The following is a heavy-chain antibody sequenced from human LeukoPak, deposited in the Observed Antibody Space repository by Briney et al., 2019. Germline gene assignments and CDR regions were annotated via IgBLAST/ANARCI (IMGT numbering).Heavy chain of an antibody. CDR1: GGSISNYY. CDR2: IYYSGIT. CDR3: AREAGSCSGGNCYYPLDY. J-gene: IGHJ4*02. V-gene: IGHV4-59*01. Sequence: SETLSLTCTVSGGSISNYYWSWIRQPPGKGLEWIGYIYYSGITNYNPSLKSRVTMSLDTSKNQFSLKLTSVTAADTAVYYCAREAGSCSGGNCYYPLDYWGQGTLVTVSS. D-gene: IGHD2-15*01.